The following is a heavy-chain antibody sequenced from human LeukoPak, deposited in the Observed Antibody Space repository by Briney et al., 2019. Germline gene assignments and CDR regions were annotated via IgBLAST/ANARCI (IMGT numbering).Heavy chain of an antibody. CDR2: ISWNSGSI. J-gene: IGHJ3*02. CDR1: GFTFDDYA. CDR3: AKGGYSYGSDAFDI. V-gene: IGHV3-9*03. Sequence: PGGSLRLSCAASGFTFDDYAMHWVRQAPGKGLEWVSGISWNSGSIGYADSVKGRFTISRDNAKNSLYLQMNSLRAEDMALYYCAKGGYSYGSDAFDIWGQGTMVTVSS. D-gene: IGHD5-18*01.